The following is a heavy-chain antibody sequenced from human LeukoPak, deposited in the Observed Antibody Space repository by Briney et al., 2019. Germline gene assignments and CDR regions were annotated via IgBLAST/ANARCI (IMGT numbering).Heavy chain of an antibody. Sequence: GGSLRLSCAASGFTFSSYSMTWVRQAPGKGLEWVSSFTSSSRSIYYADSVKGRFTISRDNAKNSLYLQMNSLRAEDTALYYCAKDIFTGIAAAGAIDYWGQGTLVTVSS. CDR1: GFTFSSYS. CDR3: AKDIFTGIAAAGAIDY. CDR2: FTSSSRSI. V-gene: IGHV3-21*04. D-gene: IGHD6-13*01. J-gene: IGHJ4*02.